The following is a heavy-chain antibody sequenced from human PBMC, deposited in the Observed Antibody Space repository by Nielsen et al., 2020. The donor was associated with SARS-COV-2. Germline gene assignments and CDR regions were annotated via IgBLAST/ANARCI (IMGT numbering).Heavy chain of an antibody. Sequence: GGSLRLSCAASGFTVSSNYMSWVRQAPGTGLEWVSVIYSGGSTYYADSVKGRFTISRDISKNTLYLQMNSLRAEDTAVYYCARDRRVGANQVNYYGMDVWGQGTTVTVSS. D-gene: IGHD1-26*01. CDR3: ARDRRVGANQVNYYGMDV. CDR1: GFTVSSNY. J-gene: IGHJ6*02. CDR2: IYSGGST. V-gene: IGHV3-66*01.